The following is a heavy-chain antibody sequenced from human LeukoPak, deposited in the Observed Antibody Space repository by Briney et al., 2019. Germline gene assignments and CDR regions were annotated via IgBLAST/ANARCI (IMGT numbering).Heavy chain of an antibody. CDR3: ARARDSSGYYYYYMDV. CDR1: GFTFSSYG. Sequence: GGSLRLSCAASGFTFSSYGMHWVRQAPGKGLEWVALIWYDGSNKYYADSVKGRFTISRDNSKNTLYLQMNSLRAEDTAVYYCARARDSSGYYYYYMDVWGKGTTVTVSS. J-gene: IGHJ6*03. D-gene: IGHD3-22*01. CDR2: IWYDGSNK. V-gene: IGHV3-33*01.